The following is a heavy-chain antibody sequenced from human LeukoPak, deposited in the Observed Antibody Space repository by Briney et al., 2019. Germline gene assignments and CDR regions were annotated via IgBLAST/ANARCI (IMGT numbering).Heavy chain of an antibody. CDR1: GVTLSSYW. CDR3: ARDRDWKDAFDV. V-gene: IGHV3-7*01. CDR2: IKQDGSEK. D-gene: IGHD1-1*01. Sequence: GGSLRLSCAASGVTLSSYWMSWVRQAPGKGLEWVANIKQDGSEKYYVDSVKGRFTISRDNAKNSLYLQMNSLRAEYTAVYYCARDRDWKDAFDVWGQGTMVTVSS. J-gene: IGHJ3*01.